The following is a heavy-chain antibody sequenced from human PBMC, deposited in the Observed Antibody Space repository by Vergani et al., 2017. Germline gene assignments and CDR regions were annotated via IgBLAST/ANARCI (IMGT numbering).Heavy chain of an antibody. CDR3: AXDNKQLRPRAFYL. D-gene: IGHD4-23*01. J-gene: IGHJ3*01. CDR1: GASINNDFYY. CDR2: IYVSGIT. V-gene: IGHV4-61*02. Sequence: QVQLQESGPGLVKPSQTLALTCTVSGASINNDFYYWHWIRQPAGKGLEWVGRIYVSGITDYNSSLQSRVSMSVDTSKNQFSLTLTSVTAADTAVYYCAXDNKQLRPRAFYLWVQGTVDTVS.